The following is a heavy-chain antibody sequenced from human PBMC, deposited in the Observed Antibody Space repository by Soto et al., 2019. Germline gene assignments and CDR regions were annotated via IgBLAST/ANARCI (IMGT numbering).Heavy chain of an antibody. CDR1: GFTFDDYT. CDR2: ISWDGGST. J-gene: IGHJ6*01. V-gene: IGHV3-43*01. Sequence: PGGSLRLSCAASGFTFDDYTMHWVRQAPGKGLEWVSLISWDGGSTHYADSVKGRFTISRDNSKNSLYLQMNSLRTEDTALYYCAKDLAAACPHPSYYYYGMDVWGQGTTVTVSS. D-gene: IGHD6-13*01. CDR3: AKDLAAACPHPSYYYYGMDV.